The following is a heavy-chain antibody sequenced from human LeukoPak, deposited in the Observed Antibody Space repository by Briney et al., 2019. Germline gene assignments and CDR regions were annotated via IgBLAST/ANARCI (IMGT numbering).Heavy chain of an antibody. Sequence: SETLSLTCTVSGYSISSGYYWGWIRQPPGKGLEWIGSIHHSGSTNYNPSLKSRVTISLDTSKNQFSLKLSSVTAADTAVYYCARRGGVRTVTEKYNWFDPWGQGTLVTVSS. J-gene: IGHJ5*02. CDR2: IHHSGST. D-gene: IGHD4-17*01. CDR1: GYSISSGYY. V-gene: IGHV4-38-2*02. CDR3: ARRGGVRTVTEKYNWFDP.